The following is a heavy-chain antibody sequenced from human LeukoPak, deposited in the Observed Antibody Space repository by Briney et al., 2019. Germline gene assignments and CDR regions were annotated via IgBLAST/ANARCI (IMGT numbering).Heavy chain of an antibody. CDR3: ARGPHKFDY. V-gene: IGHV4-59*01. J-gene: IGHJ4*02. Sequence: SETLSLTCTVSGGSISSYYWSWIRQPPGKGLEWIGYISYSGSTNYNPSLKSRVTISVDTPKHQFSLKLSAVTAADTAVYYCARGPHKFDYWGQGSLVTVSS. CDR1: GGSISSYY. CDR2: ISYSGST.